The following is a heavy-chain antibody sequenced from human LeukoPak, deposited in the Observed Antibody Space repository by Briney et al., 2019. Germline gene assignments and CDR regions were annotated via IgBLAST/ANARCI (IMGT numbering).Heavy chain of an antibody. Sequence: GGSLRLXCAASGFTFSSYGMHWVRQAPGKGLESVAFIRYDGSNKYYADSVKGRFTISRDNSKNTLYLQMNSLRAEDTAVYYCAKDLGLWFGELSDYWGQGTLVTVSS. D-gene: IGHD3-10*01. CDR1: GFTFSSYG. J-gene: IGHJ4*02. V-gene: IGHV3-30*02. CDR3: AKDLGLWFGELSDY. CDR2: IRYDGSNK.